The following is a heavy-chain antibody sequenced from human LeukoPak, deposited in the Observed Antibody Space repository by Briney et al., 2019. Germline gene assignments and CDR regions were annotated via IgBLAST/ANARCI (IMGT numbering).Heavy chain of an antibody. CDR2: ISGSGGST. CDR3: AKGYCIGGICYSNLDF. CDR1: GVTFSNYA. V-gene: IGHV3-23*01. D-gene: IGHD2-15*01. Sequence: PGGSLRLSCAASGVTFSNYAMNWVRQAPGKGPEWVSSISGSGGSTYYADSVKGRFTISRDNSKNTLYLQMNSLRAEDTAVYYCAKGYCIGGICYSNLDFWGQGTLATVSS. J-gene: IGHJ4*02.